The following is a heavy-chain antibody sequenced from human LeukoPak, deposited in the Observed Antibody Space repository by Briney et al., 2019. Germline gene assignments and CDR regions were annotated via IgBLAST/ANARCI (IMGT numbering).Heavy chain of an antibody. Sequence: SVKVSCKASGYTFTSYYMHWVRQAPGQGLEWMGGIIPIFGTANYAQKFQGRVTITTDESTSTAYMELSSLRSEDTAVYYCARDNYYDFWSGYPNAGSVWGKGTTVTVSS. D-gene: IGHD3-3*01. CDR1: GYTFTSYY. V-gene: IGHV1-69*05. CDR3: ARDNYYDFWSGYPNAGSV. J-gene: IGHJ6*04. CDR2: IIPIFGTA.